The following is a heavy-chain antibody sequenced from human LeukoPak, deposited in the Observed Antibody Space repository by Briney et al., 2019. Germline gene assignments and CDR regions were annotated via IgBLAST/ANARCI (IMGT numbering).Heavy chain of an antibody. V-gene: IGHV4-34*01. CDR2: INHSGST. CDR3: ARSIGAVWYFDY. J-gene: IGHJ4*02. D-gene: IGHD6-13*01. CDR1: GGSFSGYY. Sequence: SETLSLTCAVYGGSFSGYYWSWIRQPPGKGLEWIGEINHSGSTNYNPSLKSRVTISVDTSKNQFSLKLSSVTAADTAIYYCARSIGAVWYFDYWGQGTLVTVSS.